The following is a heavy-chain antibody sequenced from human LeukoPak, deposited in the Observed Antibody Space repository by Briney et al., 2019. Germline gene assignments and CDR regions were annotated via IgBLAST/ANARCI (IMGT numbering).Heavy chain of an antibody. J-gene: IGHJ3*02. CDR1: GGSISSHY. CDR3: ARGRWLQLQGAFDI. V-gene: IGHV4-59*11. Sequence: SETLSLTCTVSGGSISSHYWSWIRQPPGKGLEWIGYIYYSGSTNYNPSLKSRVTISVDTSKNQFSLKLSSVTAADTAVYYCARGRWLQLQGAFDIWDQGTMVTVSS. D-gene: IGHD5-24*01. CDR2: IYYSGST.